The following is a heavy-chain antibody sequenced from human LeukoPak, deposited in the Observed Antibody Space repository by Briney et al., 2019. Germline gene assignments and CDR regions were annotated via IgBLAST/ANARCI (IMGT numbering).Heavy chain of an antibody. J-gene: IGHJ4*02. D-gene: IGHD5-12*01. V-gene: IGHV3-30*02. CDR1: GFTFSSYG. CDR2: TRYDGNNK. Sequence: PGRSLRLSCAASGFTFSSYGMHWVRQAPGKGLEWVAFTRYDGNNKYYADSVKGRFTISRDNSKNTLYLQMSSLRAEDSAVYYCTKGGSGYHYYFDYWGQGALVTVSS. CDR3: TKGGSGYHYYFDY.